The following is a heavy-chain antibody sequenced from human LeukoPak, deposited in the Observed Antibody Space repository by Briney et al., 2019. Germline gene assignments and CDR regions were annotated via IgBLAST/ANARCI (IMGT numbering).Heavy chain of an antibody. CDR1: GFTFSSYA. CDR2: ISGSGGST. J-gene: IGHJ4*02. Sequence: GGSLRLSCAASGFTFSSYAMSWVRQAPGKGLEWVSAISGSGGSTYYADSVKGRFTISRDNSKNTLYLQMNSLRAEDTAVYCCAKGRSGYSYTEPFDYWGQGTLVTVSS. V-gene: IGHV3-23*01. D-gene: IGHD5-18*01. CDR3: AKGRSGYSYTEPFDY.